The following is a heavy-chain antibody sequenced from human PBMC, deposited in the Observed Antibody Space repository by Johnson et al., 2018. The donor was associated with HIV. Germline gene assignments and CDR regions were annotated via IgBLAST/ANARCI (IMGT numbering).Heavy chain of an antibody. J-gene: IGHJ3*02. CDR3: ARVMYGGSSKSAAFDI. D-gene: IGHD1-26*01. CDR1: GFIFSSYG. Sequence: MQLVESGGGVVRPGGSLRLSCAASGFIFSSYGMHWVRQAPGKGLEWVAVIWYDGSNKYYADSVKGRFTISRDNSKNTLYLQMNSLRAGDTAVYYCARVMYGGSSKSAAFDIWGQGTMVTVSS. V-gene: IGHV3-33*01. CDR2: IWYDGSNK.